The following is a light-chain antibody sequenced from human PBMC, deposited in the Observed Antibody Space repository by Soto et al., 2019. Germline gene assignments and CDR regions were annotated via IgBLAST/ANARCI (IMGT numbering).Light chain of an antibody. CDR1: SSNIGAGFD. J-gene: IGLJ1*01. CDR2: VNS. CDR3: QSYDSRLSAYV. Sequence: QSVLTQPPSVSGAPGQRVTISCSGSSSNIGAGFDVHWYRQLPGTAPKLLIYVNSNRPSGVPDRFSGSKSGTSASLAITGLQAEDEAEYYCQSYDSRLSAYVFGSGTKLTVL. V-gene: IGLV1-40*01.